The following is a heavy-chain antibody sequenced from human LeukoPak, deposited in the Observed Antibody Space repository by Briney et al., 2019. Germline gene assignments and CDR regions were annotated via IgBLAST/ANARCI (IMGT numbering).Heavy chain of an antibody. J-gene: IGHJ5*02. CDR2: INPNSGDT. CDR3: ARPNGDFYNWFDT. V-gene: IGHV1-2*02. CDR1: GYTFTGYY. Sequence: ASVMVSCKASGYTFTGYYIHWVRQAPGQGPEYMGWINPNSGDTNYAQKFQDRVTLTRGTSISTAYMELSNLRSDDTAMYYCARPNGDFYNWFDTWGQGTLVTVSS. D-gene: IGHD2-21*02.